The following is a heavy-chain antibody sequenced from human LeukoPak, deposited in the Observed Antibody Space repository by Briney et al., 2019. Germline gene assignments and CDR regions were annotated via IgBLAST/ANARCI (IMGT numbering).Heavy chain of an antibody. CDR1: GFTFSSHW. V-gene: IGHV3-7*01. CDR2: IKQDGREK. Sequence: GGSLRLSCAASGFTFSSHWMTWFRQAPGTGLQWVANIKQDGREKYYVDSVKGRFTISRDNGKNSLYLEMNSMRPEDTAVYYCARGGSMRVDPRPSDYWGQGTLVTVSS. CDR3: ARGGSMRVDPRPSDY. D-gene: IGHD3-22*01. J-gene: IGHJ4*02.